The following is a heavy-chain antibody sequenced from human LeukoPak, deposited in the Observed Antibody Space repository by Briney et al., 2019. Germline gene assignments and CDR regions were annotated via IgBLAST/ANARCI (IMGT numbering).Heavy chain of an antibody. Sequence: SETLSLTCTVSGGSISSYYWSWIRQPPGKGLEWIGYIYYSGSTNYNPSLKSRVTTSVDTSKNQFSLKLSSVTAADTAVYYCARHVYGGNSGFDYWGQGTLVTVSS. CDR3: ARHVYGGNSGFDY. CDR2: IYYSGST. V-gene: IGHV4-59*08. J-gene: IGHJ4*02. D-gene: IGHD4-23*01. CDR1: GGSISSYY.